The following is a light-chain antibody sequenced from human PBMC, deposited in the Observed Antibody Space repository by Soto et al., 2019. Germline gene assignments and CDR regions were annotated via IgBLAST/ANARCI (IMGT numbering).Light chain of an antibody. CDR3: QQYESLPIT. Sequence: DMRMSQPPSSVSAAAGDRVTMACQATHDITNFLNWYQQKPGKAPKLLINDASNLETGVPSRFSGSGSGTYFTFTISSLQPEDIATYYCQQYESLPITFGGGTKVDIK. CDR2: DAS. J-gene: IGKJ4*01. V-gene: IGKV1-33*01. CDR1: HDITNF.